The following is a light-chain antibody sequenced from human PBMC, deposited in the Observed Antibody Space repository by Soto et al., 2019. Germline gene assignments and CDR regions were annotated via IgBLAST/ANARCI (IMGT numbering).Light chain of an antibody. CDR3: SSYRSSSTV. J-gene: IGLJ1*01. CDR1: SSDVGSYNY. CDR2: EVT. Sequence: QSALTQPASVSGSPGQSITISCTGTSSDVGSYNYVSWYQQHPGKAPKLMIYEVTTRPSGVSSRFSGSKSGNTASLTISGLQAEDEADYYCSSYRSSSTVFGTGAKLPVL. V-gene: IGLV2-14*01.